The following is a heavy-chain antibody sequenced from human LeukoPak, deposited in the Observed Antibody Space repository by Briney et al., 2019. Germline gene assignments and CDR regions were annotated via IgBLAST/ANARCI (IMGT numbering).Heavy chain of an antibody. J-gene: IGHJ4*02. CDR2: ISSSSSTL. CDR1: GFTFSSYS. Sequence: GGSLRLSCAASGFTFSSYSMNWVRQAPGKGLEWVSYISSSSSTLYYADSVKGRFTISRDNAKNSLYLQMNSLRAEGTAVYYCARGYDFWSGYFVWGQGTLVTVSS. CDR3: ARGYDFWSGYFV. D-gene: IGHD3-3*01. V-gene: IGHV3-48*01.